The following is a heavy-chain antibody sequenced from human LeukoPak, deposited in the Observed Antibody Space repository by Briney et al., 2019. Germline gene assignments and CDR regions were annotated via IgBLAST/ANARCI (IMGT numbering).Heavy chain of an antibody. CDR2: ISGTGNTI. V-gene: IGHV3-11*01. J-gene: IGHJ4*02. D-gene: IGHD2-21*01. CDR1: GFTFSSYN. CDR3: ANQHMDYFDY. Sequence: GGSLRLSCAASGFTFSSYNMSWIRQAPGKGLEWVLYISGTGNTIYYTDSVKGRFTISRDNAKNSLFLQMNSLRAEDTAVYYCANQHMDYFDYWGQGTLVTVSS.